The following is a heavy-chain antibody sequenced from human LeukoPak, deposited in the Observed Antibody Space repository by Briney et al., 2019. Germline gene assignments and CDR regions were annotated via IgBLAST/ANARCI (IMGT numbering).Heavy chain of an antibody. D-gene: IGHD5-18*01. CDR2: INPNSGGT. J-gene: IGHJ3*02. CDR1: GYTFTGYY. CDR3: ARVGGQCRGYSCDAFDI. Sequence: ASVKVSCKASGYTFTGYYMHWVRQAPGQGLEWMGWINPNSGGTNYAQKFQGRVTMTRDTSISTAYMELGRLRSDDTAVYYCARVGGQCRGYSCDAFDIWGQGTMVTVSS. V-gene: IGHV1-2*02.